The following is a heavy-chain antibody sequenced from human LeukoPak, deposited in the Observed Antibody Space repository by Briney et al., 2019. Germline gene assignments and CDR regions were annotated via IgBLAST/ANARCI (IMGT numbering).Heavy chain of an antibody. CDR2: IYHSGST. D-gene: IGHD3-10*01. J-gene: IGHJ4*02. CDR3: ASEKLWFGEPV. Sequence: PSETLSLTCTVSGYSISSGYYWGWIRQPPGKGLEWIGSIYHSGSTYYNPSLKSRVTISVDTSKNQFSLKLSSVTAADTAVYYCASEKLWFGEPVWGQGTLVTVSS. V-gene: IGHV4-38-2*02. CDR1: GYSISSGYY.